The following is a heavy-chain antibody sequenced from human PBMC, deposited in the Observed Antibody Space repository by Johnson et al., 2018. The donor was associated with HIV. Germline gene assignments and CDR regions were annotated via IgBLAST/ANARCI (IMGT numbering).Heavy chain of an antibody. CDR3: AKDLFTEREDDAFDI. CDR1: GFTVSSNY. Sequence: VQLVESGGGLIQRGGSLRLSCAASGFTVSSNYMSWVRQAPGKGLEWVSVIYSGGSTYYADSVKGRFTISRDNSKNTLYLQMNSLRAEDTAVYYCAKDLFTEREDDAFDIWGQGTMVTVSS. V-gene: IGHV3-53*01. J-gene: IGHJ3*02. D-gene: IGHD1-26*01. CDR2: IYSGGST.